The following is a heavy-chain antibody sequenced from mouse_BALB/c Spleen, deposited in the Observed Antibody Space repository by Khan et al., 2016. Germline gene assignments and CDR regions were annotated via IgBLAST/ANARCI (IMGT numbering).Heavy chain of an antibody. V-gene: IGHV3-2*02. D-gene: IGHD1-1*01. CDR3: ARDGSSYLNWYFDV. CDR1: GYSITSDYA. J-gene: IGHJ1*01. CDR2: ISYSGST. Sequence: VQLKQSGPGLVKPSQSLSLTCTVTGYSITSDYAWNWIRQFPGNKLEWMGYISYSGSTSYNPSLKSRISITRDTSKNQFFLQLNSVTTEDTATYYCARDGSSYLNWYFDVWGAGTTVTVSS.